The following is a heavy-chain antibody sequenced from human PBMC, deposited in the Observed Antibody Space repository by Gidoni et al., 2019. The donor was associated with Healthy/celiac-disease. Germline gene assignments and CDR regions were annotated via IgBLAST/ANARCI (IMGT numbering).Heavy chain of an antibody. D-gene: IGHD2-2*02. CDR2: ISGSGGST. CDR3: AKVWMRVVVVPAAILFDY. J-gene: IGHJ4*02. V-gene: IGHV3-23*01. Sequence: SAISGSGGSTYYADSVKGRFTISRDNSKNTLYLQMNSLRAEDTAVYYCAKVWMRVVVVPAAILFDYWGQGNLVTVSS.